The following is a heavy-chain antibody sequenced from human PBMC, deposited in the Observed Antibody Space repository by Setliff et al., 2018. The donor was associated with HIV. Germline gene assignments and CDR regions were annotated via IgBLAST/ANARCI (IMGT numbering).Heavy chain of an antibody. Sequence: GASVKVSCAASGFTVSSNYMSWVRQAPGKGLEWVSVIYSGGSTYYADSVKGRFTISRDNSKNTLYLQMNSLRAEDTAVYYCARERWLRSHYYYYMDVWGKGTTVTVSS. CDR1: GFTVSSNY. CDR3: ARERWLRSHYYYYMDV. J-gene: IGHJ6*03. D-gene: IGHD5-12*01. CDR2: IYSGGST. V-gene: IGHV3-53*01.